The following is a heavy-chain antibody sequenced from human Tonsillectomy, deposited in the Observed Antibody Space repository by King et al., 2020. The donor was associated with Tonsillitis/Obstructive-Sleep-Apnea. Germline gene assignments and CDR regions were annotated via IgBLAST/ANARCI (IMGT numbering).Heavy chain of an antibody. Sequence: VQLVESGGGLVQPGGSLRVSCAASGFIFSDSWMSWVRQAPGKGLEWVANIKQDGGEKYYVDSVKGRFTISRDNAKNSLFLQMSSLRAEDTAVYYCVRDGRGFDYWGQGTLVTVSS. CDR3: VRDGRGFDY. CDR2: IKQDGGEK. CDR1: GFIFSDSW. D-gene: IGHD5-12*01. J-gene: IGHJ4*02. V-gene: IGHV3-7*03.